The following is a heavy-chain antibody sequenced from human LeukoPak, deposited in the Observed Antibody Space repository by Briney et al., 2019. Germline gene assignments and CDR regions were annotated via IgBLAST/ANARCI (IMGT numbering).Heavy chain of an antibody. CDR3: ARESPLAYCGGDCGYFDL. D-gene: IGHD2-21*01. J-gene: IGHJ2*01. Sequence: SETLSLTCTVSGGSISSSSYYWGWIRQPPGKGLEWIGSIYYSGSTYYNPSLKSRVTISVDTSKNQFSLKLSSVTAADTAVYYCARESPLAYCGGDCGYFDLWGRGTLVTVSS. CDR1: GGSISSSSYY. CDR2: IYYSGST. V-gene: IGHV4-39*07.